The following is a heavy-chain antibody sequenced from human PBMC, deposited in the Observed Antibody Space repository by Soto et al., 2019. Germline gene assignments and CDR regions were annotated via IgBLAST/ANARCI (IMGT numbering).Heavy chain of an antibody. CDR3: AKRKVTHVVAATLSGAFDI. Sequence: PGGSLRLSCAASGFTFSSYAMSWVRQAPGKGLEWVSAISGSGGSTYYADSVKGRFTISRDNSKNTLYLQMNSLRAEDTAVYYCAKRKVTHVVAATLSGAFDIWGQGTMVTVSS. V-gene: IGHV3-23*01. CDR1: GFTFSSYA. J-gene: IGHJ3*02. D-gene: IGHD2-15*01. CDR2: ISGSGGST.